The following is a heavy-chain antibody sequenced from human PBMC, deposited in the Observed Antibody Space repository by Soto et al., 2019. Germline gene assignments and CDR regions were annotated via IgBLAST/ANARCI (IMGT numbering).Heavy chain of an antibody. CDR1: GFSFSSYG. V-gene: IGHV3-33*01. CDR3: ARDKGRYCSGGSCYSFDP. D-gene: IGHD2-15*01. Sequence: QVQLVESGGGVVQPGRSLRLSCAASGFSFSSYGMHWVRQAPGKGLEWVAVIWYDGSNKYYADSVKGRFTISRDNSKNTLYLQMNSLRAEDTAVYYCARDKGRYCSGGSCYSFDPWGQGTLVTVSS. CDR2: IWYDGSNK. J-gene: IGHJ5*02.